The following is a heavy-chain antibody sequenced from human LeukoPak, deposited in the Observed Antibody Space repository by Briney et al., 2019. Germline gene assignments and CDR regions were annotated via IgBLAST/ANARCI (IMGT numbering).Heavy chain of an antibody. CDR1: GFTFSSYA. CDR2: ISGSGGST. Sequence: PGGSLRLSCAASGFTFSSYAMSWVRQAPGKGLEWVSAISGSGGSTYYADSVKGRFTISRDNSKNTLYLQMNSLRAEDTAVYYCARGYSSGWLGEIGYWGQGTLVTVSS. J-gene: IGHJ4*02. V-gene: IGHV3-23*01. D-gene: IGHD6-19*01. CDR3: ARGYSSGWLGEIGY.